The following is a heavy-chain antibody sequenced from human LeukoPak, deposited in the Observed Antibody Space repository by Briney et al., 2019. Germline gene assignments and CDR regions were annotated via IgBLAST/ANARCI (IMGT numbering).Heavy chain of an antibody. J-gene: IGHJ5*02. CDR3: TTITALGS. D-gene: IGHD6-6*01. V-gene: IGHV3-23*01. CDR2: ISAPDGST. CDR1: GFTFSNEA. Sequence: GGSLRLSCAASGFTFSNEAMNWVRQAPEKGLEWIATISAPDGSTYYADSVKGRFTTSRDNSKNTVYLQMNSLRAEDTAIYYCTTITALGSWGQGTRVTVSS.